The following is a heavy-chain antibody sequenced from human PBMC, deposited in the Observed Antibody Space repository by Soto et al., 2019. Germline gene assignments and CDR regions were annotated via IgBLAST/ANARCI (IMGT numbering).Heavy chain of an antibody. CDR2: IYYSGST. V-gene: IGHV4-59*01. CDR3: ARFLGSGWYGGAFDI. CDR1: GGSISSYY. D-gene: IGHD6-19*01. Sequence: SETLSLTCTVSGGSISSYYWSWIRQPPGKGLEWIGYIYYSGSTNYNPSLKSRVTISVDTSKNQFSLKLSSVTAADTAVYYCARFLGSGWYGGAFDIWGQGTMVTVSS. J-gene: IGHJ3*02.